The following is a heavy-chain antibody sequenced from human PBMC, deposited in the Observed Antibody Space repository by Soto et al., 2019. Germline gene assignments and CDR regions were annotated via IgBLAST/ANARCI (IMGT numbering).Heavy chain of an antibody. CDR1: GYSFRSGYF. Sequence: PSDTLSLTCCVSGYSFRSGYFWGWIRQPPGKGLEWIATIYHSGSTYYSPSLKRRVARSVDTSNNQLTLMLNSVTAADTAVYYCARVLSEDWFDSWGQGSLVTVSS. CDR3: ARVLSEDWFDS. V-gene: IGHV4-38-2*02. CDR2: IYHSGST. J-gene: IGHJ5*01.